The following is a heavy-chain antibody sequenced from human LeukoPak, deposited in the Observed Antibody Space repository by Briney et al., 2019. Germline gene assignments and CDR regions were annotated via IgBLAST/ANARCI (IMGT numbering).Heavy chain of an antibody. CDR2: ISSSSSYI. V-gene: IGHV3-21*01. CDR3: ARDLDSRFDI. CDR1: GFTFSSYS. Sequence: GGSLGLSCAASGFTFSSYSMNWVRQAPGKGLEWVSSISSSSSYIYYADSVKGRFTISRDNAKNSLYLQMNSLRAEDTAVYYCARDLDSRFDIWGQGTMVTVSS. D-gene: IGHD3-9*01. J-gene: IGHJ3*02.